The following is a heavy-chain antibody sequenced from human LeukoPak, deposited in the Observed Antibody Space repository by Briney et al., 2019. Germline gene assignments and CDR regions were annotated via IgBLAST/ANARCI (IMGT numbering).Heavy chain of an antibody. CDR3: ARVLNVLLWFGESPRAFDI. D-gene: IGHD3-10*01. CDR2: IYYTGST. J-gene: IGHJ3*02. Sequence: SQTLSLTCTVSGGSISSGDYYWSWIRQPPGKGLEWIGYIYYTGSTYYNPSLKSRVTISVDTSKNQFSLKLSSVTAADTAVYYCARVLNVLLWFGESPRAFDIWGQGTMVTVSS. CDR1: GGSISSGDYY. V-gene: IGHV4-30-4*01.